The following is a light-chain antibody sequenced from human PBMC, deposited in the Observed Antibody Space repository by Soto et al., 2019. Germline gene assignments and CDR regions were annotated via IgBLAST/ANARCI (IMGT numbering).Light chain of an antibody. CDR1: SGHSSYI. V-gene: IGLV4-60*02. CDR2: LEGSGSY. J-gene: IGLJ2*01. Sequence: QSVLTQSSSASASLGSSVKLTCTLSSGHSSYIIAWHQQQPGKAPRYLMKLEGSGSYNKGSGVPDRFSGSSSGAERYLTIATLQFEDEADYYCETWDSNTRVFGGGTKLTVL. CDR3: ETWDSNTRV.